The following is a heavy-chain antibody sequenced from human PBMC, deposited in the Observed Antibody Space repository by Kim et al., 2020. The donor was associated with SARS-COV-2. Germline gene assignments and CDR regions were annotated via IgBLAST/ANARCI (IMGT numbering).Heavy chain of an antibody. CDR2: TYYSGST. CDR1: GGSISSGGYY. D-gene: IGHD3-10*01. Sequence: SETLSLTCTVSGGSISSGGYYWSWIRQHPGKGLDWIGYTYYSGSTYYNPSLKSRVTISVDTSKNQFSLKLSSVTAADTAVYYCASTSITMVRGVIPTFDYWGQGTLVTVSS. V-gene: IGHV4-31*03. J-gene: IGHJ4*02. CDR3: ASTSITMVRGVIPTFDY.